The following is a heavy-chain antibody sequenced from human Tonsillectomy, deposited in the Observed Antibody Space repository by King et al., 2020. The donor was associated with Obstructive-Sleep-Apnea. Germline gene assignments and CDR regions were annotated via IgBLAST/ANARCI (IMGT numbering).Heavy chain of an antibody. D-gene: IGHD4-17*01. Sequence: VQLVESGGGVVQPGRSLRLSCAASGVTFSTYAMHWVRQAPGKGLEWVAVISYDGSNKYYADSVKGRFTISRDNSKNTLYLQMNSLRAEDTAVYYCARDRGDYGDRRDAFDIWGQGTMVTVSS. CDR3: ARDRGDYGDRRDAFDI. CDR1: GVTFSTYA. V-gene: IGHV3-30*04. J-gene: IGHJ3*02. CDR2: ISYDGSNK.